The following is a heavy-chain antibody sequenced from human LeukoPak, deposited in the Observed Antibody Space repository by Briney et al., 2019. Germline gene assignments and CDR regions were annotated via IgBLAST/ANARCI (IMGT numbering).Heavy chain of an antibody. CDR2: IKQDGSEK. J-gene: IGHJ4*02. CDR1: GFTFSSYW. CDR3: ARDGYDSSGYRDYYFDY. Sequence: GGSLRLSRAASGFTFSSYWMSWVRQAPGKGLEWVANIKQDGSEKYYVDSVKGRFTISRDNAKNSLYLQMNSLRAEDTAVYYCARDGYDSSGYRDYYFDYWGQGTLVTVSS. D-gene: IGHD3-22*01. V-gene: IGHV3-7*01.